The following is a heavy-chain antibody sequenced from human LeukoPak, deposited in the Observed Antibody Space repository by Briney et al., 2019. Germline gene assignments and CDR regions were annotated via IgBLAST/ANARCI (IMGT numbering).Heavy chain of an antibody. D-gene: IGHD5-24*01. CDR3: ARDPPVEMATIGAFDI. J-gene: IGHJ3*02. CDR1: GYTFTSYY. Sequence: ASVKVSCKASGYTFTSYYMHWVRQAPGQGLEWMGIINPSGGSTSYAQKFQGRVTMTRDTSTSTVYMELSSLRSEDTAVYYCARDPPVEMATIGAFDIWGQGTMVTVSS. CDR2: INPSGGST. V-gene: IGHV1-46*01.